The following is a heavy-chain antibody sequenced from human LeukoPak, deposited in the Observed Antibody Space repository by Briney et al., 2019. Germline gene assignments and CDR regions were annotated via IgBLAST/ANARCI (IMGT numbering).Heavy chain of an antibody. D-gene: IGHD3-9*01. Sequence: GGSLRLSCVVSGFTFSSYEMNWVRQAPGKGLEWVSYISSWGSTIDYLDSVKGRFTISRDNAKSSLYLQMNSLRAEDTAVYYCARVLLTGTETDYWGQGTLVTVSS. CDR1: GFTFSSYE. V-gene: IGHV3-48*03. J-gene: IGHJ4*02. CDR3: ARVLLTGTETDY. CDR2: ISSWGSTI.